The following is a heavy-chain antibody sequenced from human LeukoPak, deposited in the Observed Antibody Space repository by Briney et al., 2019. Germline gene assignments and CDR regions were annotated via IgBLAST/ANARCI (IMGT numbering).Heavy chain of an antibody. V-gene: IGHV4-30-4*08. Sequence: PQTLSLTCTVSGGSISSGDYYWSWIRQPPGKGLEWIGYIYYSGSTYYNPSLKSRVTISVDTSKNQFSLKLSSVTAADTAVYYCARELAAGPYYFDYWGQGTLVTVSS. CDR2: IYYSGST. CDR1: GGSISSGDYY. J-gene: IGHJ4*02. D-gene: IGHD6-13*01. CDR3: ARELAAGPYYFDY.